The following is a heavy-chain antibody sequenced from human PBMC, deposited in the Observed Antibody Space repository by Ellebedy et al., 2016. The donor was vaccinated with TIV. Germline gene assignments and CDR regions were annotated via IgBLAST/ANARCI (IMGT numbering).Heavy chain of an antibody. D-gene: IGHD3-10*01. CDR1: GGSFSGYS. J-gene: IGHJ4*02. V-gene: IGHV4-34*01. CDR2: INHRGSS. CDR3: AIDYYASGSLDH. Sequence: GSLRLXXAVYGGSFSGYSWSWIRQTPGQGLEWIGEINHRGSSNYKPSLKSRVTISVDTSKKQFSLKLNSVTAADMAVYYCAIDYYASGSLDHWGQGTLVTVSS.